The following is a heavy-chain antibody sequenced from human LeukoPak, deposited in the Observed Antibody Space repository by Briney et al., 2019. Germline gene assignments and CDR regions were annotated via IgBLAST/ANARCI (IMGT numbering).Heavy chain of an antibody. D-gene: IGHD2-15*01. Sequence: SETLSLTCAVYGGSFSGYCWGWIRQPPGKGLQWIGEINHSGSTNYNPSLKSRVTISVDTSKNQFSLKLSSVTAADTAVYYCATSGGPINWFDPWGQGTLVTVSS. V-gene: IGHV4-34*01. J-gene: IGHJ5*02. CDR3: ATSGGPINWFDP. CDR1: GGSFSGYC. CDR2: INHSGST.